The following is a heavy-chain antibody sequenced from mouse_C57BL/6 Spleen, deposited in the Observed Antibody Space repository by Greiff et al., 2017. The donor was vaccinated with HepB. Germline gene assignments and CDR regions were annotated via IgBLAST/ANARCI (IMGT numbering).Heavy chain of an antibody. V-gene: IGHV1-4*01. Sequence: QVQLQQSGAELARPGASVKMSCKASGYTFTSYTMHWVKQRPGQGLEWIGYINPSSGYTKSNQKFKDKATLTADKSSSTAYMQLSSLTSEDSAVYYCARRDGSSLYWYFDVWGTGTTVTVSS. CDR1: GYTFTSYT. D-gene: IGHD1-1*01. CDR3: ARRDGSSLYWYFDV. CDR2: INPSSGYT. J-gene: IGHJ1*03.